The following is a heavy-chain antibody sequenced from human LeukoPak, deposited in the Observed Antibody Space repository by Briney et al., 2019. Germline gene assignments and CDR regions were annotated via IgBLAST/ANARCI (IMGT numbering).Heavy chain of an antibody. D-gene: IGHD5-18*01. V-gene: IGHV4-59*01. J-gene: IGHJ3*02. CDR2: IYYSGST. CDR1: GGSISSYY. Sequence: SETLSLTCTVSGGSISSYYWSWIRQPPGKGLEWIGYIYYSGSTNYNPSLKSRVTISVDTSKNQFSLKLSSVTAADTAVYYCARDGYSYGGDAFDIWGQGTMVTVSS. CDR3: ARDGYSYGGDAFDI.